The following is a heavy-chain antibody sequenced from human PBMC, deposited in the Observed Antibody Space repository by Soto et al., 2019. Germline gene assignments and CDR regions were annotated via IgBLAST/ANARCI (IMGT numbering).Heavy chain of an antibody. Sequence: ESLSLTCPFSGGYLPCYYWNWLPQPPGKGMEVIGYIYYSCSTNYSPSLKSRVSFSVDSSKNQFSLKLSSVTAADKALYYSARDSGWLPHPEDAFVIWGLRTMVTVSS. J-gene: IGHJ3*02. CDR3: ARDSGWLPHPEDAFVI. D-gene: IGHD5-18*01. CDR1: GGYLPCYY. V-gene: IGHV4-59*01. CDR2: IYYSCST.